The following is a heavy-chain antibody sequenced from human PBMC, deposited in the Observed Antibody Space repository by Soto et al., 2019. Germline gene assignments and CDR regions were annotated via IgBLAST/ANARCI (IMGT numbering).Heavy chain of an antibody. V-gene: IGHV4-39*01. Sequence: SETLSLTCTVSGGSISSSSYYWGWIRQPPGKGLEWIGSIYYSGSTYYNPSLKSRVTISVDTSKNQFSLKLSSVTAADTAVYYCARLYVDTARFFDYWGQGTLVTVS. CDR3: ARLYVDTARFFDY. CDR2: IYYSGST. CDR1: GGSISSSSYY. D-gene: IGHD5-18*01. J-gene: IGHJ4*02.